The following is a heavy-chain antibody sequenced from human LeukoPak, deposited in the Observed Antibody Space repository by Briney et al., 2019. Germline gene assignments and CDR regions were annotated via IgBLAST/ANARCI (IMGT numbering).Heavy chain of an antibody. CDR3: ARSYDFWSGYSDP. CDR1: GGSISSYY. Sequence: KSSETLSLTCTVSGGSISSYYWSWIRRPPGKGLEWIGYIYYSGSTNYNPSLKSRVTISVDTSKNQFSLKLSSVTAADTAVYYCARSYDFWSGYSDPWGQGTLVTVSS. CDR2: IYYSGST. D-gene: IGHD3-3*01. J-gene: IGHJ5*02. V-gene: IGHV4-59*01.